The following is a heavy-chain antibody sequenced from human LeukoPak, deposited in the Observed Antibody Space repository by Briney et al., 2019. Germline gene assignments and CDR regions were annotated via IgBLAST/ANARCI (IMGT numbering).Heavy chain of an antibody. CDR2: ISSSSDYT. Sequence: PGGSLRLSCAASGFTFSDYYMTWIRQAPGKGLECVSYISSSSDYTNYPDSVKGRFTISRDNAKNSLYLQMNSLRAEDTAVYYCARGDGIAAAGRYYYYGMDVWGQGTTVTVSS. J-gene: IGHJ6*02. CDR3: ARGDGIAAAGRYYYYGMDV. CDR1: GFTFSDYY. D-gene: IGHD6-13*01. V-gene: IGHV3-11*05.